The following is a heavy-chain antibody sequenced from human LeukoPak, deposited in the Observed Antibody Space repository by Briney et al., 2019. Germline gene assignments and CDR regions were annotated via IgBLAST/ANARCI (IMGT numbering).Heavy chain of an antibody. J-gene: IGHJ4*02. CDR3: ASLSFGGVPDY. Sequence: SETLSLTCTVSGGSISSSSYYWGWIRQPPGKGLEWIGSIYCSGSTYYNPSLKSRVTISVDTSKNQFSLKLSSVTAADTAVYYCASLSFGGVPDYWGQGTLVTVSS. CDR2: IYCSGST. V-gene: IGHV4-39*01. CDR1: GGSISSSSYY. D-gene: IGHD3-16*01.